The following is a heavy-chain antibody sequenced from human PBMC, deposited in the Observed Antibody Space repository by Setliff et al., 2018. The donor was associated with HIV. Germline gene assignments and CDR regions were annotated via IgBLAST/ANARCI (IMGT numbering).Heavy chain of an antibody. J-gene: IGHJ5*02. V-gene: IGHV4-31*01. Sequence: SETLSLTCTVSGGSISSTTYYWNWFRQSPGKGLEWIGYMSYTGINNYNPSLKSLVTISLDTSKNTFSLKLTSVTAADTAVYYCARHEGYLYDGSRYFGRFDPWGQGTLVTVSS. D-gene: IGHD2-15*01. CDR1: GGSISSTTYY. CDR3: ARHEGYLYDGSRYFGRFDP. CDR2: MSYTGIN.